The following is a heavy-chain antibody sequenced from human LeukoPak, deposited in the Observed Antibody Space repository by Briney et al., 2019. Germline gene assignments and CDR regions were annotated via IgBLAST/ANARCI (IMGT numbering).Heavy chain of an antibody. CDR1: GFTFSSYA. CDR2: ISYDGSNK. V-gene: IGHV3-30-3*01. D-gene: IGHD3-22*01. Sequence: PGRSLRLSCAASGFTFSSYAMHWVRQAPGKGLEWVAVISYDGSNKYYADSVKGRFTISRDNSKNTLYLQMNSLRAEDTAVYYCARLGDYYDSSGSGGGFDYWGQGTLVTVSS. CDR3: ARLGDYYDSSGSGGGFDY. J-gene: IGHJ4*02.